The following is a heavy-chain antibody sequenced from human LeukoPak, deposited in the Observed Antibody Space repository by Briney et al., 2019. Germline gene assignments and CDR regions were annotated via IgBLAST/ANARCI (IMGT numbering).Heavy chain of an antibody. J-gene: IGHJ4*02. D-gene: IGHD6-13*01. V-gene: IGHV4-59*01. CDR1: GGSISSYY. Sequence: SETLSLTCTVSGGSISSYYWSWIRQPPGKGLEWIGYIYYSGSTNYNPSLKSRATISVETSKNEFSLKLRSVTAAGTAVYYCARVTGYRIEDYFDYWGQGTLVTVSS. CDR2: IYYSGST. CDR3: ARVTGYRIEDYFDY.